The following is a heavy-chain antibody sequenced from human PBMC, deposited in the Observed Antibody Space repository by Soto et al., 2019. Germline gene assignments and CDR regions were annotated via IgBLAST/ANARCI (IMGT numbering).Heavy chain of an antibody. CDR3: ARDLVATTPQGDAFDM. V-gene: IGHV3-21*01. Sequence: VQLVESGGGLVKPGGSLRLSCAASGFTFSSYSMTWVRQAPGKGLEWVSSISSSGTYIYYSDSLKGRFTISRDNAKNSLYLQMNSLRAEDTAVYYCARDLVATTPQGDAFDMWGQGTMVTVSS. CDR2: ISSSGTYI. J-gene: IGHJ3*02. CDR1: GFTFSSYS. D-gene: IGHD5-12*01.